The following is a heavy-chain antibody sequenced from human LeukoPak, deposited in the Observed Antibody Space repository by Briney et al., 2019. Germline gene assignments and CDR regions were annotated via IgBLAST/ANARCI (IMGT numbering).Heavy chain of an antibody. CDR3: ARGRRLPLTDY. CDR2: IYYSGST. D-gene: IGHD6-25*01. V-gene: IGHV4-39*07. Sequence: PSETLSLTCTVSGGSISSSSYYWGWIRQPPGKGLEWIGSIYYSGSTYYNPSLKSRVTISVDTSKNQFSLKLSSVTAADTAVYYCARGRRLPLTDYWGQGTLVTVSS. J-gene: IGHJ4*02. CDR1: GGSISSSSYY.